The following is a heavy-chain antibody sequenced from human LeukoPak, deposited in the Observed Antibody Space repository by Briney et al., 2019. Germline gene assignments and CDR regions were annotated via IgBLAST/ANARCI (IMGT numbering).Heavy chain of an antibody. Sequence: GESLKISCQASGYIFTNYWIAWVRQMPGKGLEWMGIIHPADSKTRYSPSFQGQVTISVDKSISTAYLQWSSLTASDTAMFYCARHLSYSDTTGYYYSDYWGQGTLVTASS. CDR3: ARHLSYSDTTGYYYSDY. CDR1: GYIFTNYW. CDR2: IHPADSKT. V-gene: IGHV5-51*01. J-gene: IGHJ4*02. D-gene: IGHD3-22*01.